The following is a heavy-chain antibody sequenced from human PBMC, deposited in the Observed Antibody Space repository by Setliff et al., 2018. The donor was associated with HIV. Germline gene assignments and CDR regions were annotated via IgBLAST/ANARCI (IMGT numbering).Heavy chain of an antibody. CDR2: INWNGGST. V-gene: IGHV3-20*04. J-gene: IGHJ4*02. CDR3: ATLWMRGGYFDT. D-gene: IGHD2-15*01. CDR1: GFTFDDYG. Sequence: GGSLRLSCAASGFTFDDYGMSWVRQAPGKGLEWVSGINWNGGSTGYADSVKGRFTISRDNAKNTVYLQMNSLRPEDTAVYYCATLWMRGGYFDTWGQGTLVTVSS.